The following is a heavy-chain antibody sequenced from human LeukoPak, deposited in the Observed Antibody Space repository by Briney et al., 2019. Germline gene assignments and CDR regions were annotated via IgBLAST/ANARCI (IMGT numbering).Heavy chain of an antibody. CDR3: AGSGDYGTFAY. J-gene: IGHJ4*02. D-gene: IGHD4-17*01. Sequence: SETLSLTCTVSGGPIGSYYWSWIRQPPGKGLEWIGYIYYDETTNYNPSLKSRVMMLVDTSKSHFSLKLTSVTAADTAVYYCAGSGDYGTFAYWGQGILVTVSS. V-gene: IGHV4-59*01. CDR2: IYYDETT. CDR1: GGPIGSYY.